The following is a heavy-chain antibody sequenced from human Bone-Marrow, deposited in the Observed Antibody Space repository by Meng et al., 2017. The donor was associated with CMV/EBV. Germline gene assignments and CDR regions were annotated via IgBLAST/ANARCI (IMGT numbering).Heavy chain of an antibody. CDR3: ARVVVPAGRFYYFDY. D-gene: IGHD2-2*01. Sequence: SVKVSCKASGGTFSSYAISWVRQAPGQGLEWMGGIIPILGIANYAQKFQGRVTITADKSTSTAYMELSSLRSEDTAVYYCARVVVPAGRFYYFDYWGQGTLVTVS. CDR2: IIPILGIA. CDR1: GGTFSSYA. V-gene: IGHV1-69*10. J-gene: IGHJ4*02.